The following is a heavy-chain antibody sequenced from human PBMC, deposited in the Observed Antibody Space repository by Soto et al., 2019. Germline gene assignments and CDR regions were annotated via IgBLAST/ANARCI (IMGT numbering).Heavy chain of an antibody. CDR3: GLRVIAGVGRGDGWFDP. V-gene: IGHV1-69*06. D-gene: IGHD6-19*01. CDR1: GGTFSSYA. CDR2: IIPIFGTA. Sequence: QVQLVQSGAEVKKPGSSVKVSCKASGGTFSSYAISWVRQAPGQGLEWMGGIIPIFGTANYAQKFQGRVTITADKSTSTAYMGLSGRRSEDRAGYYWGLRVIAGVGRGDGWFDPWAREPWSPSPQ. J-gene: IGHJ5*02.